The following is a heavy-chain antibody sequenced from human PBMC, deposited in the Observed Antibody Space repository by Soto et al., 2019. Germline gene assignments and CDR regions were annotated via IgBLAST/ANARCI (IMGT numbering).Heavy chain of an antibody. J-gene: IGHJ6*02. Sequence: EVQLVESGGGLVQPGGSLRLSCAASGFTFSSYWMSWVRQAPGKGLEWVANIKQDGSEKYSVDSVKGRFTISRDNAKNSLYLQMNSLRAEDTAVYYCAREGCGGDCYSGYGMDVWGQGTTVTVSS. D-gene: IGHD2-21*02. V-gene: IGHV3-7*03. CDR2: IKQDGSEK. CDR3: AREGCGGDCYSGYGMDV. CDR1: GFTFSSYW.